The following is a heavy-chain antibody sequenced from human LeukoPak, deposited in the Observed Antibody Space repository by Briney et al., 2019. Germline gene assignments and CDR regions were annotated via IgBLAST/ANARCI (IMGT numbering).Heavy chain of an antibody. V-gene: IGHV3-30*04. D-gene: IGHD6-19*01. J-gene: IGHJ4*02. CDR2: ISSHGSNK. Sequence: GRSLRLSCAASGFTFNSYSMHWVRQAPGKGLKWVAVISSHGSNKDYADSVKGRFTISRDNSENTLYLQMDSLTTEDTGVYYCAREQGQQWRRFDSWGQGSPVTVSS. CDR1: GFTFNSYS. CDR3: AREQGQQWRRFDS.